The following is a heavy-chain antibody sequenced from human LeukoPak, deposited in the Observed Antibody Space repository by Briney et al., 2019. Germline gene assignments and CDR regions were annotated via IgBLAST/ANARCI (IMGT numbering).Heavy chain of an antibody. V-gene: IGHV1-46*01. J-gene: IGHJ4*02. CDR3: AREESGGYFDY. CDR2: INPSAGNT. CDR1: GYTFTSYY. D-gene: IGHD2-8*02. Sequence: ASVKVSCKASGYTFTSYYMHWVRQAPGQGLEWMGIINPSAGNTNYARKFQGRVTMTRDTSTSPVYVELSSLRSEDTAVYYCAREESGGYFDYWGQGTVVTVSS.